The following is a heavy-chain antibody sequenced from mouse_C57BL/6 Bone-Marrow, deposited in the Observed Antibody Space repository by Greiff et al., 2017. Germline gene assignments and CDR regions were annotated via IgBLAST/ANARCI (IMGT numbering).Heavy chain of an antibody. Sequence: DVQLVESEGGLVQPGSSMKLSCTASGFTFSDYYMAWVRQVPEKGLEWVANINYDGSSTYYLDSLKSRFIISRDNAKNILYLQMSSLKSEDTATYYWARERSTTVDYYAMDYWGQGTSVTVSS. J-gene: IGHJ4*01. CDR1: GFTFSDYY. D-gene: IGHD1-1*01. CDR3: ARERSTTVDYYAMDY. V-gene: IGHV5-16*01. CDR2: INYDGSST.